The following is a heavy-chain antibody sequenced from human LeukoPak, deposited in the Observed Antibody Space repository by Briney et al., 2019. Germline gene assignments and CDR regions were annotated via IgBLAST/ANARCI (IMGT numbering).Heavy chain of an antibody. Sequence: GGSLRLSCAASGFTFSSYSMNWVRQAPGKGLEWVSSISSSSSYIYYADSVKGRFTISRDNAKNSLYLQMNSLRAEDTAVYYCARDATIHYYYYYYMDVWGKGTTVTVSS. CDR1: GFTFSSYS. J-gene: IGHJ6*03. CDR3: ARDATIHYYYYYYMDV. V-gene: IGHV3-21*01. D-gene: IGHD5-12*01. CDR2: ISSSSSYI.